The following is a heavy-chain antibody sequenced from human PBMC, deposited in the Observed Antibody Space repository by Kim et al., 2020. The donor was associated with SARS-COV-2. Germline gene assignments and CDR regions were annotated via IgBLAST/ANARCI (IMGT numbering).Heavy chain of an antibody. CDR2: IWYDGSNK. CDR1: GFTFSSYG. J-gene: IGHJ5*02. CDR3: ARDSGSSTSWFDP. Sequence: GGSLRLSCAASGFTFSSYGMHWVRQAPGKGLEWVAVIWYDGSNKYYADSVKGRFTISRDNSKNTLYLQMNSLRAEDTAVYYCARDSGSSTSWFDPWGQGTLVTVSS. D-gene: IGHD2-2*01. V-gene: IGHV3-33*01.